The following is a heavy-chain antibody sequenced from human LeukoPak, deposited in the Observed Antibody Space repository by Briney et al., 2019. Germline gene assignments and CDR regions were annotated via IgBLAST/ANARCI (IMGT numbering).Heavy chain of an antibody. CDR1: VYTFTGYY. Sequence: ASVKVSCKASVYTFTGYYMHWVRQAPGQGLEWMGIINSSGGTTSYAQKFQGRVTMTRDTSTSTVYMELSSLRSEDTAVYYCARGGWYYFDYWGQGTLVTVSS. CDR3: ARGGWYYFDY. CDR2: INSSGGTT. D-gene: IGHD6-19*01. V-gene: IGHV1-46*01. J-gene: IGHJ4*02.